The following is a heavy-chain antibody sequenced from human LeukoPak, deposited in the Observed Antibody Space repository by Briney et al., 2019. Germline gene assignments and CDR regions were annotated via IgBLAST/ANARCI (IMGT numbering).Heavy chain of an antibody. CDR3: ARVRHIGSLLGYFYY. V-gene: IGHV1-69*05. J-gene: IGHJ4*02. CDR1: GGTFSSYA. Sequence: ASVKVSCKASGGTFSSYAISWVRQAPGQGLEWMGGIIPIFGTANYAQKFQGRVTITTDESTSTAYMERSSLRSEDTAVYYCARVRHIGSLLGYFYYWGQGTLATVSS. CDR2: IIPIFGTA. D-gene: IGHD1-26*01.